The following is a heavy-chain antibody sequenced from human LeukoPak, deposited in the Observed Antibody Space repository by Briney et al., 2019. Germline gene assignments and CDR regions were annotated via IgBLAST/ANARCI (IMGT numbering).Heavy chain of an antibody. D-gene: IGHD2-8*02. CDR3: ARGWVVATGGFDM. Sequence: GGSLRLSCAASGFTFSTYSMTWVRQAPGKGLEWVSYISSVSSTTYYADSVKGRFTISRDNSKNTVYLQMNSLRGEDTAVYFCARGWVVATGGFDMWGQGTMVTVSS. CDR1: GFTFSTYS. V-gene: IGHV3-48*01. CDR2: ISSVSSTT. J-gene: IGHJ3*02.